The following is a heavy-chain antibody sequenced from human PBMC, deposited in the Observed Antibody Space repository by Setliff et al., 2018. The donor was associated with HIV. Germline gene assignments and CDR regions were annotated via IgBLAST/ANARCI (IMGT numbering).Heavy chain of an antibody. CDR3: ARVRGSYFGNHDAFDI. CDR2: INLNTGNT. J-gene: IGHJ3*02. CDR1: GYTFTGYY. V-gene: IGHV1-2*02. Sequence: GASVKVSCKASGYTFTGYYMHWVRQAPGQGLEWMGCINLNTGNTNYAQKFQGRVTMTRDTSISTAYMELSRLRSDDTAVYYCARVRGSYFGNHDAFDIWGQGTMVTVS. D-gene: IGHD1-26*01.